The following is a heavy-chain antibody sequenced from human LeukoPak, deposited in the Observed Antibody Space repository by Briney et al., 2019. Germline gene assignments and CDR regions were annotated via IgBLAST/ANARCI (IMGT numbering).Heavy chain of an antibody. CDR3: ARGIAAAGTGFDP. J-gene: IGHJ5*02. Sequence: KFQGRVTITADKSTSTAYMELSSLRSEDTAVYYCARGIAAAGTGFDPWGQGTLVTVSS. D-gene: IGHD6-13*01. V-gene: IGHV1-69*04.